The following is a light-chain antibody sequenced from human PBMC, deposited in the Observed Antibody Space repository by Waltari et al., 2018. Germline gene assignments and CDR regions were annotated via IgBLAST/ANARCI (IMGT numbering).Light chain of an antibody. V-gene: IGKV1-27*01. CDR3: QKYNSAPWT. J-gene: IGKJ1*01. CDR2: GAS. Sequence: DIQMTQSPSSLSASVGDRVTITCRASQAITNYVAWYQQRPGKAPKLLIYGASTVESGVSSRFSGSGFGRDFTLTISSVQPEDVAVYYCQKYNSAPWTFGQGTRVEV. CDR1: QAITNY.